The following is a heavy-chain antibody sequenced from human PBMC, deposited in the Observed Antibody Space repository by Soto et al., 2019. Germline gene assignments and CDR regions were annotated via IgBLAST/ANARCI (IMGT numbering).Heavy chain of an antibody. Sequence: QVQLVQSGAEVKKPGSSVKVSCKASGGTFSSYAISWVRQAPGQGLEWMGGIIPIFGTANYAQKFQGRVTITADESTRTAYMELSSLRSEDTAVYYCAMRVRILTGYSNGMDVWGQGTTVTVSS. V-gene: IGHV1-69*01. D-gene: IGHD3-9*01. CDR2: IIPIFGTA. CDR1: GGTFSSYA. J-gene: IGHJ6*02. CDR3: AMRVRILTGYSNGMDV.